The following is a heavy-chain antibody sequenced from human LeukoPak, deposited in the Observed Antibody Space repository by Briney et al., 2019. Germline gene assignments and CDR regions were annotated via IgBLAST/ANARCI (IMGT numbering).Heavy chain of an antibody. CDR2: INPNSGGT. CDR1: GYTFTGYY. Sequence: ASVTVSCKASGYTFTGYYMHWVRQAPGQGREWMGWINPNSGGTNYAQKFQGRVTMTRDTSISTAYMELSRLRSDDTAVYYCARSLVGAAPLDYWGQGTLVTVSS. J-gene: IGHJ4*02. D-gene: IGHD1-26*01. V-gene: IGHV1-2*02. CDR3: ARSLVGAAPLDY.